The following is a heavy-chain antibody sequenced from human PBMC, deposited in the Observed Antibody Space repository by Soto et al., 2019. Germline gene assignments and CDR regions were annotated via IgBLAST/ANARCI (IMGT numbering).Heavy chain of an antibody. Sequence: ETLSLTCAVYGGSFSGYYGSWIRQPPGKGLEWIGEINHSGSTNYNPSLKSRVTISVDTSKNQFSLKLSSVTAADTAVYYCARVVGATRYLDYWGQGTLVTVSS. J-gene: IGHJ4*02. V-gene: IGHV4-34*01. CDR2: INHSGST. D-gene: IGHD1-26*01. CDR1: GGSFSGYY. CDR3: ARVVGATRYLDY.